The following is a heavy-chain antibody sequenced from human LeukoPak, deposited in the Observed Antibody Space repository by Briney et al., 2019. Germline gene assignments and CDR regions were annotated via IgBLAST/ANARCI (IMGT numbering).Heavy chain of an antibody. J-gene: IGHJ4*02. CDR1: GFTFSSYG. CDR2: ISYDGSNK. Sequence: GGSLRLSCAASGFTFSSYGMHWVRQAPGKGLEWVAVISYDGSNKYYADSVKGRFTISRDNAKNTLYLQMNGLRAEDTAVYYCTRAYDSGTYSSFDYWGQGTLVTVSS. V-gene: IGHV3-30*03. CDR3: TRAYDSGTYSSFDY. D-gene: IGHD3-10*01.